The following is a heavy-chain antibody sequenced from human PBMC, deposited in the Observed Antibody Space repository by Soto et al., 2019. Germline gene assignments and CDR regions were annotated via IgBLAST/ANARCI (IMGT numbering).Heavy chain of an antibody. J-gene: IGHJ6*02. CDR1: GYTFTSYG. D-gene: IGHD3-3*01. V-gene: IGHV1-18*01. Sequence: QVQLVQSGAEVKKPGASVKVSCKASGYTFTSYGISWVRQAPGQGLEWMGWISAYNGNTNYAQKLQGIVTMTTDTSASTAYMERRSLKSDDASVYYCARAYYDFWLSVLHYYGMDVWGQGTTVTVSS. CDR3: ARAYYDFWLSVLHYYGMDV. CDR2: ISAYNGNT.